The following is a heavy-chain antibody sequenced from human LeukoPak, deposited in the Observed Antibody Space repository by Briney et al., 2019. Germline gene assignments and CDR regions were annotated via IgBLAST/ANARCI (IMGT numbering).Heavy chain of an antibody. V-gene: IGHV4-61*02. CDR2: IYTSGST. D-gene: IGHD2-21*02. J-gene: IGHJ6*03. Sequence: SQTLSLTCTVSGGSISSGSYYWSWIRQPAGKGLEWIGRIYTSGSTNYNPSLKSRVTISVDTSKHQFSLKLSSVTAADTAVYYCAGGTAYCGGDCYPPGDYYYYYYMDVWGKGTTVTISS. CDR3: AGGTAYCGGDCYPPGDYYYYYYMDV. CDR1: GGSISSGSYY.